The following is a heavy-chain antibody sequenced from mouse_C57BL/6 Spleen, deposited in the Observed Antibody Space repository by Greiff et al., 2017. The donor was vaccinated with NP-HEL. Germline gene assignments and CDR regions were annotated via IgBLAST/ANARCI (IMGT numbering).Heavy chain of an antibody. CDR3: ARWDGYYDAY. D-gene: IGHD2-3*01. CDR1: GYTFTDYY. Sequence: EVQLQQSGPVLVKPGASVKMSCKASGYTFTDYYMNWVKQSHGKSLEWIGVINPYNGGTSYNQKFKGKATLTVDKSSSTAYMELNSLTSEDSAVYYCARWDGYYDAYWGQGTLVTVSA. J-gene: IGHJ3*01. CDR2: INPYNGGT. V-gene: IGHV1-19*01.